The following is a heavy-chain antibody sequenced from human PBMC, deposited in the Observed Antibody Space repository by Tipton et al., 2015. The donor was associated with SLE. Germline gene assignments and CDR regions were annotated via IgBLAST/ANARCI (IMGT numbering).Heavy chain of an antibody. CDR1: GFTFDDYA. CDR3: AKSSSVAGRGGGYYFDS. D-gene: IGHD6-19*01. J-gene: IGHJ4*02. V-gene: IGHV3-9*03. Sequence: RSLRLSCAASGFTFDDYAMHWVRQAPGKGLEWVSGISWDSDTIGYEDSVKGRFTVSRDNAKNSLYLQMNGLRAEDMALYYCAKSSSVAGRGGGYYFDSWGQGTLVAVSS. CDR2: ISWDSDTI.